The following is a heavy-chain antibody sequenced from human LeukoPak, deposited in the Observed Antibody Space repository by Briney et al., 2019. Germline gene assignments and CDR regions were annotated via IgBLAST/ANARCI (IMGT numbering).Heavy chain of an antibody. CDR3: ARFRTWGDKAFDY. V-gene: IGHV3-21*06. CDR1: GFTFSTYS. J-gene: IGHJ4*02. D-gene: IGHD2-21*02. CDR2: ISSQSSYI. Sequence: GGSLRLSCAASGFTFSTYSMNWVRQAPGKGLEWVSSISSQSSYIHYADSVKGRFTISRDNAKNSLYLQVNSLRAEDTAVYYCARFRTWGDKAFDYWGQGTLVTVSS.